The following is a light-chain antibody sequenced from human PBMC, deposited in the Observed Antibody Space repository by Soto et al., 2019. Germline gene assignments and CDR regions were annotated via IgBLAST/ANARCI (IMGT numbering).Light chain of an antibody. CDR1: QSVSGN. Sequence: EIVMTQSPATLSVSPGERSTLSFSSSQSVSGNLAWYQQKPGQAPRLLIYGASTRAPGIPARFSGSGFGTDFTLTISSLLPEDFATYFCQQSYSTPSLTFGGGTKVDIK. J-gene: IGKJ4*01. CDR2: GAS. CDR3: QQSYSTPSLT. V-gene: IGKV3-15*01.